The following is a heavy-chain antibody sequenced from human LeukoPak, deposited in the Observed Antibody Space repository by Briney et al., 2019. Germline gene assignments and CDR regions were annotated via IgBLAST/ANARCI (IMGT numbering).Heavy chain of an antibody. J-gene: IGHJ4*02. CDR3: ATAESYRFDY. V-gene: IGHV3-74*01. Sequence: GGSLRLSCSASGFTFSSYWMHCVRQAPGKGLVWVSRINSDGSYTSDADSVKGRFTISRDNAKNTLYLQMNSLRAEDTAVYYCATAESYRFDYWGQGTLVTVSS. CDR1: GFTFSSYW. D-gene: IGHD3-16*02. CDR2: INSDGSYT.